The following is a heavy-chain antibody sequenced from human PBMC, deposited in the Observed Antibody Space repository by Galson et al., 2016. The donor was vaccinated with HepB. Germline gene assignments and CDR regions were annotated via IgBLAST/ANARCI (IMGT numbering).Heavy chain of an antibody. D-gene: IGHD2-2*01. Sequence: SLRLSCAASGFIFSSYAMTWVRQAPGKGPEWVSTFGDGGDIYYADSVKGRFTISRDNYRNTLYLQMNSLRADDTALYYCAGVPSGKRLDYWGQGTLVTVSS. J-gene: IGHJ4*02. CDR3: AGVPSGKRLDY. CDR2: FGDGGDI. CDR1: GFIFSSYA. V-gene: IGHV3-23*01.